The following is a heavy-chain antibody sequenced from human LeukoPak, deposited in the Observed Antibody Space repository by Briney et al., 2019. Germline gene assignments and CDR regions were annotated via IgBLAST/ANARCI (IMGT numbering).Heavy chain of an antibody. Sequence: SETLSLTCTVTGGSIRSYYWGWIRQPPGKGLEWIGYVYSSGSTNYNPSLKSRVTISADASKNQFSLTLTSVTAADTAVYYCASRISAGGIFHYWGQGTLVTVSS. D-gene: IGHD6-13*01. CDR2: VYSSGST. J-gene: IGHJ4*02. CDR3: ASRISAGGIFHY. V-gene: IGHV4-59*08. CDR1: GGSIRSYY.